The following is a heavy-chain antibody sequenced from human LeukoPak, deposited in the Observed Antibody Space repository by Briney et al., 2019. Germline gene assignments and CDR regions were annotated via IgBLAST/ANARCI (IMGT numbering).Heavy chain of an antibody. V-gene: IGHV3-48*04. J-gene: IGHJ4*02. D-gene: IGHD4-23*01. CDR2: LGNNGVAI. CDR1: GFPLRGYF. CDR3: ARLRNVVNVHWGFFDT. Sequence: GGPLRLPYAASGFPLRGYFMNGLPEAPGKAREGVSCLGNNGVAIYYADSVKGRFTISRDNAKNSLYLQMSSLRAEDTAVYFCARLRNVVNVHWGFFDTWGQGAMVTVSP.